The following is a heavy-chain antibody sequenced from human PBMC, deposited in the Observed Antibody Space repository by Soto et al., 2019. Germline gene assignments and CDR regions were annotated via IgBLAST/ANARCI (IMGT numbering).Heavy chain of an antibody. D-gene: IGHD3-9*01. CDR3: ARDRVIRYTGYELDL. CDR1: GFAFNSHS. V-gene: IGHV3-30-3*01. Sequence: QMHLLESGGGVVEPGKALRLSCAASGFAFNSHSVHWVRQATGKGLEWRALMTSDGSSKFYADSVKGRCTISRDNSKNTLYLEMNSLRSEDTAVYYCARDRVIRYTGYELDLWGQGTLVTVSS. J-gene: IGHJ5*02. CDR2: MTSDGSSK.